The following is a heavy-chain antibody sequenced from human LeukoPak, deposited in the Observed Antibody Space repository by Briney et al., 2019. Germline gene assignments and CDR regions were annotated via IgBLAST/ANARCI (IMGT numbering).Heavy chain of an antibody. D-gene: IGHD1-26*01. CDR2: IWYEGSNE. Sequence: GGSLRLSCAASGFTFSSYGMHWVRQAPGKGLEGVAVIWYEGSNENYADSVKGRFTISRDNSKKTMYLQMNSLRAEDTAVYYCARQGIVGAKRGGCFDYWGQGTLVTVSS. V-gene: IGHV3-33*01. CDR3: ARQGIVGAKRGGCFDY. J-gene: IGHJ4*02. CDR1: GFTFSSYG.